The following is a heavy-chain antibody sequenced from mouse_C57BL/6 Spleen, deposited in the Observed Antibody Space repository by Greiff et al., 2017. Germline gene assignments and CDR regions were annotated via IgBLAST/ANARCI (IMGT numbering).Heavy chain of an antibody. CDR2: IRNKANGYTT. Sequence: EVKLVESGGGLVQPGGSLSLSCAASGFTFTDYYMSWVRQPPGKALEWLGFIRNKANGYTTEYRASVKGRFTISRDNAQSILYLQMNALRAEDSATYYCARYQGRGRTYWYFDVWGTGTTVTVSS. CDR1: GFTFTDYY. V-gene: IGHV7-3*01. D-gene: IGHD3-3*01. CDR3: ARYQGRGRTYWYFDV. J-gene: IGHJ1*03.